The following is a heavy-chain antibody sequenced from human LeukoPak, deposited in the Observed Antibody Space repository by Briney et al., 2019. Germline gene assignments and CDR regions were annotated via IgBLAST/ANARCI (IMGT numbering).Heavy chain of an antibody. Sequence: GRSLRLSCSPSGFPYDHYAMHWVRQAPKKGLEWVASINWRSDEIGYADSVKGRFTISRDNSKNTLYLQMNSLRAEDTAVYYCARGHLGYSSGSDNWGQGTLVTVSS. J-gene: IGHJ4*02. CDR1: GFPYDHYA. CDR3: ARGHLGYSSGSDN. CDR2: INWRSDEI. D-gene: IGHD6-19*01. V-gene: IGHV3-9*01.